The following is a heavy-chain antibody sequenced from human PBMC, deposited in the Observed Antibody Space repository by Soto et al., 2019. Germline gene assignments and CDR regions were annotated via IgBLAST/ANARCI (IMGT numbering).Heavy chain of an antibody. CDR1: GFIFSNNG. V-gene: IGHV3-30*02. D-gene: IGHD4-17*01. CDR3: VHPRSTVQIPPT. Sequence: GGSLRLSCVGSGFIFSNNGMHWVRQTPGKGLEWVAFMSYDGSDTFYADSVKGRFTISRDNSKNTLFLHMSNLRAEDTAMYYCVHPRSTVQIPPTWGQGTLVTVSS. CDR2: MSYDGSDT. J-gene: IGHJ5*02.